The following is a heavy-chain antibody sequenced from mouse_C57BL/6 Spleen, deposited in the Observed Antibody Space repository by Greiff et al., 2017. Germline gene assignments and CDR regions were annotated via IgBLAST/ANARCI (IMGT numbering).Heavy chain of an antibody. J-gene: IGHJ1*03. V-gene: IGHV1-53*01. CDR1: GYTFTSYW. CDR3: ARSHGSIYWYFDV. D-gene: IGHD1-1*01. Sequence: QVQLQQPGTELVKPGASVKLSCKASGYTFTSYWMHWVKQRPGQGLEWIGNINPSNGGTNYNEKFKSKATLTVDKSSSTAYMQLSSLTSEDSAVYDCARSHGSIYWYFDVWGTGTTVTVSS. CDR2: INPSNGGT.